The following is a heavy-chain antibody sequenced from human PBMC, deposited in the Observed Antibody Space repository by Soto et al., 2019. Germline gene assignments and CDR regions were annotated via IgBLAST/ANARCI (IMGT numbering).Heavy chain of an antibody. CDR3: AKGIVVVPAATFDY. CDR2: ISGSGGST. D-gene: IGHD2-2*01. J-gene: IGHJ4*02. CDR1: GFTFSSYA. Sequence: GGSLRLSCAASGFTFSSYAMSWVRQAPGKGLEWVSAISGSGGSTYYADSVKGRFTISRDNSKNTLYLQMNSLRAEDTAVYYYAKGIVVVPAATFDYWGQGTLVTVSS. V-gene: IGHV3-23*01.